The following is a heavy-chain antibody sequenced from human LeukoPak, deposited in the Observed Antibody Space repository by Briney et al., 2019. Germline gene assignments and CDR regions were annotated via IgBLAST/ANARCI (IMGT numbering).Heavy chain of an antibody. CDR1: GGSISSYY. Sequence: SETLSLTCTVSGGSISSYYWSWIRQPPGKGLEWIGYIYYSGSTNYNPSLKSRVTISVDTSKNQFSLTRSSVTAADTPVYYCARAYDFWSGYYINWFDPWGQGTLVTVSS. D-gene: IGHD3-3*01. V-gene: IGHV4-59*01. J-gene: IGHJ5*02. CDR2: IYYSGST. CDR3: ARAYDFWSGYYINWFDP.